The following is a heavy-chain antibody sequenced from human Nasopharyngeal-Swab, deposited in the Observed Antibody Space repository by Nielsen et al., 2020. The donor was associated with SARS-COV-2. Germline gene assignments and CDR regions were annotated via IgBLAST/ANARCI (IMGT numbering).Heavy chain of an antibody. CDR2: IKQDGSEK. Sequence: GRSQRLSWAAAGFTFSSYWMSWVRQAPGKGLEWVANIKQDGSEKYYVDSVKGRFTISRDNAKNSLYLQMNSLRAEDTAVYYCARHLTTHPFDYWGQGTLVTVSS. V-gene: IGHV3-7*03. CDR1: GFTFSSYW. J-gene: IGHJ4*02. CDR3: ARHLTTHPFDY. D-gene: IGHD4/OR15-4a*01.